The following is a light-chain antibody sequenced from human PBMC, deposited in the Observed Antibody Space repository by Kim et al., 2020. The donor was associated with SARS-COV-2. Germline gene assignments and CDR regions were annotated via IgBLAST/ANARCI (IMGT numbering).Light chain of an antibody. CDR3: SSYATTRSYV. CDR1: SQYVGAYNY. CDR2: DVN. J-gene: IGLJ1*01. Sequence: GPSIPISGTGTSQYVGAYNYVSWYQHHPGKAPNLMIFDVNNRPSGLSNRFSGSKSGNTASLTISGLQAEDEADYYCSSYATTRSYVFGTGTKVTVL. V-gene: IGLV2-14*03.